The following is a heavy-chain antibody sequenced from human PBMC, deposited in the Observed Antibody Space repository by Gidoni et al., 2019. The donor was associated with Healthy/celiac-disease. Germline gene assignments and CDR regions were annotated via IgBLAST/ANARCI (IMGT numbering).Heavy chain of an antibody. CDR3: VKGRYCSGGSCYLNAFDI. J-gene: IGHJ3*02. CDR2: ISSNGGST. CDR1: GFTFSSYA. D-gene: IGHD2-15*01. V-gene: IGHV3-64D*06. Sequence: EVQLVESGGGLVQPGGSLRLSCSASGFTFSSYAMHWVRQAPGKGLEYVSAISSNGGSTYYADSVKGRFTISRDNSKNTLYLQMSSLRAEDTAVYYCVKGRYCSGGSCYLNAFDIWGQGTMVTVSS.